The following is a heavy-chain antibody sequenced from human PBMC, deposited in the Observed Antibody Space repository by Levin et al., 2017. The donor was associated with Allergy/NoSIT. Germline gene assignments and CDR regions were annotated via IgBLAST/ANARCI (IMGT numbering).Heavy chain of an antibody. D-gene: IGHD6-19*01. CDR2: ISSSSKTI. V-gene: IGHV3-48*01. Sequence: GGSLRLSCVASGFTFSNYKMNWVRQAPGKGLEWVSDISSSSKTIYYADSVKGRFAISRDNAKNSLYLQMNSLRAEDTAVYYCARDPGWPNEYWGQGTLVTVSS. CDR1: GFTFSNYK. J-gene: IGHJ4*02. CDR3: ARDPGWPNEY.